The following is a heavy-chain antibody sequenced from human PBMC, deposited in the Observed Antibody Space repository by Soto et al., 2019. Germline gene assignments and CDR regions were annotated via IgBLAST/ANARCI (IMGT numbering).Heavy chain of an antibody. CDR1: GYTFTSYG. V-gene: IGHV1-18*04. CDR2: ISAYNGNT. D-gene: IGHD5-12*01. J-gene: IGHJ5*02. Sequence: QVQLVQSGAEVKKPGASVKVSCKASGYTFTSYGISWVRQAPGQGLEWMGWISAYNGNTNYAQKLQGRVTMTTDTSTSTAYMELRSLRSDDTAVYYCARDYKKAYSGYDWGTYWFDPWGQGTLVTVSS. CDR3: ARDYKKAYSGYDWGTYWFDP.